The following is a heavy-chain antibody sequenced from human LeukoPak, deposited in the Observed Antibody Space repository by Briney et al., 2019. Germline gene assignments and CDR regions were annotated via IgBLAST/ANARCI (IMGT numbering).Heavy chain of an antibody. D-gene: IGHD6-6*01. V-gene: IGHV3-7*01. CDR2: IKQDGSQR. CDR3: ARRGGSSSRRSPIDY. Sequence: GGSLRLSCTASGFNFSDYWMTWVRQAPGKGPEWVANIKQDGSQRYYVDSVRGRFTISRDNAKNSLFLQMNGLRAEDTAVYYCARRGGSSSRRSPIDYWGQGTLVTVSS. J-gene: IGHJ4*02. CDR1: GFNFSDYW.